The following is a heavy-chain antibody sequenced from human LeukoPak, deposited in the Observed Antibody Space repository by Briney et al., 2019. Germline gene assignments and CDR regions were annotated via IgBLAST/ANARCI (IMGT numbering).Heavy chain of an antibody. Sequence: GASVKVSCKASGYTFTGYYMHWVRQAPGQGLEWMGWINPNSGGTNYAQKFQGWVTMTRDTSISTAYMELSRLRSDDTAVYYCARAEYYDSSGYYYGYWGQGTLVTVSS. V-gene: IGHV1-2*04. J-gene: IGHJ4*02. D-gene: IGHD3-22*01. CDR2: INPNSGGT. CDR1: GYTFTGYY. CDR3: ARAEYYDSSGYYYGY.